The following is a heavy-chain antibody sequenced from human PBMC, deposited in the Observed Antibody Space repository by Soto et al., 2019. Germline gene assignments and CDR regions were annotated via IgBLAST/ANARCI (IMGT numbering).Heavy chain of an antibody. Sequence: EVQLVESGGGLVQPGGSLRLSCTASGFTVSDTYVNWVRQAPGKGLEWVSAISNRGDTHYADAERGRFSLSRDISDNTLYLCMKKLRVEDTGVYYCAREPGFFGGVSCSITGDASDFWGQGPMVTVSS. CDR1: GFTVSDTY. D-gene: IGHD2-15*01. CDR3: AREPGFFGGVSCSITGDASDF. V-gene: IGHV3-66*01. J-gene: IGHJ3*01. CDR2: ISNRGDT.